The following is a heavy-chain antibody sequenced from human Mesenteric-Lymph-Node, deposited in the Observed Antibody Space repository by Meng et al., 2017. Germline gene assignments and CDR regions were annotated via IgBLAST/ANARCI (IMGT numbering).Heavy chain of an antibody. Sequence: FAGAVFVGTLRSTDYSCSGTRPPAGKGVEWIESVRYSGTAYSYPSRTSRSPISVDKSKNQFSLNLSSLTAADTAVYYWARHVYGDSYGFWGQGTLVTVSS. CDR3: ARHVYGDSYGF. CDR1: VGTLRSTDYS. V-gene: IGHV4-39*01. D-gene: IGHD4-17*01. J-gene: IGHJ4*02. CDR2: VRYSGTA.